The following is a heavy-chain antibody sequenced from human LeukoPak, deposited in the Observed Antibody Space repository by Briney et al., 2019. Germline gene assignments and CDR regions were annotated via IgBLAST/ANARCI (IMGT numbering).Heavy chain of an antibody. CDR2: INSDGSST. J-gene: IGHJ5*02. V-gene: IGHV3-74*01. CDR3: ARRRGTGTTDNWFDP. CDR1: GFTFSNYW. Sequence: GGSLRLSCAASGFTFSNYWMHWVRQAPGKGLVWVSRINSDGSSTSYADSVKGRFTISRDNAKNTLYLQMNSLRAEDTAVYYCARRRGTGTTDNWFDPWGQGTLVTVSS. D-gene: IGHD1-7*01.